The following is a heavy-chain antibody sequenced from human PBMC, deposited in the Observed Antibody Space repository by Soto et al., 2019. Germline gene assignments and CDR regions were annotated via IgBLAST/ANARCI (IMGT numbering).Heavy chain of an antibody. D-gene: IGHD2-15*01. CDR1: GFTFSSYG. Sequence: QVQLVESGGGVVQPGRSLRLSCAASGFTFSSYGMHWVRQAPGKGLEWVAVISYDGSNKDYADSVKGRFTISRDNSKNTLYLQMNSLRAEDKAVYYCAKGSDGSQPQAVDYWGQGTLVTVSS. J-gene: IGHJ4*02. V-gene: IGHV3-30*18. CDR2: ISYDGSNK. CDR3: AKGSDGSQPQAVDY.